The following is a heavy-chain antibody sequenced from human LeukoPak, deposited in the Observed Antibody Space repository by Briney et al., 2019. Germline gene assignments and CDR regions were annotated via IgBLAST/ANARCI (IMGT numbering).Heavy chain of an antibody. V-gene: IGHV3-23*01. CDR1: GFSFSSYA. J-gene: IGHJ4*02. CDR3: AKDSPCASPRNYYFDY. D-gene: IGHD1-14*01. CDR2: ISGIGDRL. Sequence: GGSLRLSCAPSGFSFSSYAMSWVRQAPGKGREWVSAISGIGDRLYYADSVKGRYTISRDNSKNTLSLQMDGLRAEDTAVYYCAKDSPCASPRNYYFDYWGQGTLVTVSS.